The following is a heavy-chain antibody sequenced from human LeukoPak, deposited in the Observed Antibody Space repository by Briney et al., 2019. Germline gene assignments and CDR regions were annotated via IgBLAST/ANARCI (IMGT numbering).Heavy chain of an antibody. CDR2: INHSGST. Sequence: SETLSLTCAVYGGSFSGYYWSWIRQPPGKGLEWVGEINHSGSTNYNPSLKSRVTISVDTSKNQFSLKLSSVTAADTAVYYCARGSNWNFGYWGQGTLVTVSS. D-gene: IGHD1-20*01. V-gene: IGHV4-34*01. CDR3: ARGSNWNFGY. CDR1: GGSFSGYY. J-gene: IGHJ4*02.